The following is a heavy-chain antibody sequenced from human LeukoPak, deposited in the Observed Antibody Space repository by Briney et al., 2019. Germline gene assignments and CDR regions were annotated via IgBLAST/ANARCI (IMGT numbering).Heavy chain of an antibody. Sequence: GGSLRLSCAASGFTFSSYGMHWVRQAPGKGLEWVAFIRYDARNKYYADSVKGRFTISRDNSKNTLYLQMNSLRAEDTAVYYCAKDGKYYDISGAYYCDYWGQGTLVTVSS. D-gene: IGHD3-9*01. J-gene: IGHJ4*02. V-gene: IGHV3-30*02. CDR1: GFTFSSYG. CDR3: AKDGKYYDISGAYYCDY. CDR2: IRYDARNK.